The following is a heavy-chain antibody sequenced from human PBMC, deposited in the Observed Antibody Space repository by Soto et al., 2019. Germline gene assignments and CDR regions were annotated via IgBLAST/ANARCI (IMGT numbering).Heavy chain of an antibody. CDR3: ASPYGSGNPYYYYGMDV. CDR2: IYSGGST. D-gene: IGHD3-10*01. V-gene: IGHV3-53*01. Sequence: PGGSLRLSCAASGFTVSSNYMSWVRQAPGKGLEWVSVIYSGGSTYYADSVKGRFTISRDNSKNTLYLQMNSLRAEDTAVYYCASPYGSGNPYYYYGMDVWGQGTTVTVYS. CDR1: GFTVSSNY. J-gene: IGHJ6*02.